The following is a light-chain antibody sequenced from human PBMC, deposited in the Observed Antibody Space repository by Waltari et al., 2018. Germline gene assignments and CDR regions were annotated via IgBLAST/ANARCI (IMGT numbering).Light chain of an antibody. CDR2: TIS. V-gene: IGKV1D-16*01. CDR1: QVITRW. Sequence: DIEMTQSPSSLSASVGDRVTITCRASQVITRWLAWYQQKPGKAPKSLISTISTLQTGVPSRFSGSGSGIEFTLTISSLQPEDFATYYCQQYTSYPLTFGGGTKVEIK. CDR3: QQYTSYPLT. J-gene: IGKJ4*01.